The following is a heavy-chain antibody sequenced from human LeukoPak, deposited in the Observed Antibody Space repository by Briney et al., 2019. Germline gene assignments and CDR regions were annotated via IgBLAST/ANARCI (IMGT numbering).Heavy chain of an antibody. V-gene: IGHV4-30-4*01. CDR3: ARYSGSWFPFDY. Sequence: SETLSLTCTVSGGSISSGDYYWSWIRQPPGKGLEWIGYIYYSGSTYYNPSLKSRVTISVDTSKNQFSLKLSSVTAADTAVYYCARYSGSWFPFDYWGQGTLVTVSS. CDR2: IYYSGST. D-gene: IGHD6-13*01. J-gene: IGHJ4*02. CDR1: GGSISSGDYY.